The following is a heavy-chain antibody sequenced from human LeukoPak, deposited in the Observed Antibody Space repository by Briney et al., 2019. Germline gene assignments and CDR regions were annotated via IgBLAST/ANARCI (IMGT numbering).Heavy chain of an antibody. J-gene: IGHJ4*02. CDR3: ARQGYSAYEILDY. CDR2: IYYSGGT. Sequence: PSETLSLTCTVSGGSISSYYWSWIRQPPGEGLEWIGYIYYSGGTNYNPSLKSRVTISVDTSKNQFSLKLSSVTAADTAVYYCARQGYSAYEILDYWGQGTLVTVSS. D-gene: IGHD5-12*01. CDR1: GGSISSYY. V-gene: IGHV4-59*01.